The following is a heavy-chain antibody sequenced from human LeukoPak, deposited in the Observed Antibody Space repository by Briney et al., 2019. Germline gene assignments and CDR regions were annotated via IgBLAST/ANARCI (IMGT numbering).Heavy chain of an antibody. J-gene: IGHJ4*02. CDR1: GFTFSSYS. Sequence: GGSLRLSCAASGFTFSSYSMNWVRQAPGKGLEWVSSISSTSSKIDYADSIKGRFTISRDNTMNSLDLQMDSLRAEDTAVYYCARDDFDSGSPDFDYWGQGTLVAVSS. V-gene: IGHV3-21*01. CDR2: ISSTSSKI. D-gene: IGHD3-10*01. CDR3: ARDDFDSGSPDFDY.